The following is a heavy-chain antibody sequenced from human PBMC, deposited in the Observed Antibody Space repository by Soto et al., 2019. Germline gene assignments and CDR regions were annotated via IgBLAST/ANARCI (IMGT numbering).Heavy chain of an antibody. CDR3: AREPATAKPEGVDF. CDR1: GYTFSDYY. J-gene: IGHJ4*02. CDR2: INPNSGGA. D-gene: IGHD1-1*01. V-gene: IGHV1-2*02. Sequence: ASVKVSCKASGYTFSDYYIHWVRQAPGQGLEWMGWINPNSGGAKYAPKFQGGVTMTRDTSITTAYMELSRLRSGDTAVYYCAREPATAKPEGVDFWGQGTLVTVSS.